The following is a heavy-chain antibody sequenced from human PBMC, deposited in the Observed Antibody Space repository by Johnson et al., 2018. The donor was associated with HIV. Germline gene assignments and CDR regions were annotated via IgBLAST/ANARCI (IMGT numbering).Heavy chain of an antibody. CDR3: AKEDGSVGATTGNAFDI. Sequence: VQLVESGGGLVQPGGSLRLSCAASGFTFSSYDMHWVRQATGKGLEWVSAIGTAGDTYYPGSVKGRFTISRDNSKNTLYLQMNSLRAEDTAVYYCAKEDGSVGATTGNAFDIWGQGTMVTVSS. V-gene: IGHV3-13*01. CDR2: IGTAGDT. D-gene: IGHD1-26*01. J-gene: IGHJ3*02. CDR1: GFTFSSYD.